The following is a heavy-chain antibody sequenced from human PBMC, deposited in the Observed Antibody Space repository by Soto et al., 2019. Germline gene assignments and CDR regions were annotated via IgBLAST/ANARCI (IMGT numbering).Heavy chain of an antibody. J-gene: IGHJ4*02. CDR1: GFTFSSYW. CDR2: IKQDGSEK. D-gene: IGHD3-3*01. CDR3: ARAPTNDYDFWSGYYGPPDY. Sequence: GGSLRLSCAASGFTFSSYWMSWVRQAPGKGLEWVANIKQDGSEKYYVDSVKGRFTISRDNAKNSRYLQMNSLRAEDTAVYYCARAPTNDYDFWSGYYGPPDYWGQGTLVTVSS. V-gene: IGHV3-7*05.